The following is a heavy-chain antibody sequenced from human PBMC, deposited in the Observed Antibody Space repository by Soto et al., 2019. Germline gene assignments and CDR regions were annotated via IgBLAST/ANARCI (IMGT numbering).Heavy chain of an antibody. CDR1: GTSLRRGGNY. CDR2: IYHIGTA. V-gene: IGHV4-31*03. CDR3: ARARAQLGGHFDY. D-gene: IGHD2-15*01. Sequence: QVQLQVSGPGLVKPAQTLSLTCSVSGTSLRRGGNYCSWIRQHPVNGLEWIGQIYHIGTAYYNPSLQSRVTIAVDSSKSQFSLMLDSVAAADTCVYYCARARAQLGGHFDYWGRGILVTVSS. J-gene: IGHJ4*02.